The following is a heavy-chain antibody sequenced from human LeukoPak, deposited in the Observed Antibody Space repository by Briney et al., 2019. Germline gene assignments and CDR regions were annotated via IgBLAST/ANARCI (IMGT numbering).Heavy chain of an antibody. CDR1: GGTFSNYT. CDR2: INPNSGGT. Sequence: ASVKVSCKASGGTFSNYTISWVRQAPGQGLEWMGWINPNSGGTNYAQKFQGRVTMTRDTSISTAYMELSRLRSDDTAVYYCASQALPVYSWFGELFPGFDYWGQGTLVTVSS. CDR3: ASQALPVYSWFGELFPGFDY. V-gene: IGHV1-2*02. J-gene: IGHJ4*02. D-gene: IGHD3-10*01.